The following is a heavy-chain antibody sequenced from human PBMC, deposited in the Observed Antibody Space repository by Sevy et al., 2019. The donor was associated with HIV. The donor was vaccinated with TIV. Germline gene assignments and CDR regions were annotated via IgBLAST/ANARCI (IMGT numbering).Heavy chain of an antibody. D-gene: IGHD3-22*01. CDR3: ARGDYYDSSGFYIDAFDV. CDR1: GFTFSSYW. CDR2: IKPDGREG. J-gene: IGHJ3*01. V-gene: IGHV3-7*04. Sequence: GGSLRLSCTASGFTFSSYWMSWVRQAPGRGLEWVANIKPDGREGYYVDSVKGRFTSSRDNAKNSLYLQMNSLRAGDTAVYYCARGDYYDSSGFYIDAFDVWGQGTMVTVSS.